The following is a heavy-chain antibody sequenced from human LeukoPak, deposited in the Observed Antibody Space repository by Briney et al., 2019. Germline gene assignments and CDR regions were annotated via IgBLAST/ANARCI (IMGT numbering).Heavy chain of an antibody. CDR2: IYTSGST. CDR1: GGSISSYY. J-gene: IGHJ4*02. D-gene: IGHD6-13*01. CDR3: ARGPRRIAAAGTGFDY. V-gene: IGHV4-4*07. Sequence: PSETLSLTCTVSGGSISSYYWSWIRQPAGKGLEWIGRIYTSGSTNYNPSLKSRVTMSVDTSKNQFSLKLSSVTAADTAVYYCARGPRRIAAAGTGFDYRGQGTLVTVSS.